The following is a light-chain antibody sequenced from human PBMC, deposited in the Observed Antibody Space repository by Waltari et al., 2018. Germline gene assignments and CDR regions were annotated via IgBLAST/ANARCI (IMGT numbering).Light chain of an antibody. CDR2: GAS. Sequence: AIQMTQSPSSLSASVVDSVTITCRASQAIRNELAWFQQKPGKAPKLLIYGASTLQSGVPSRFSGSGSGTDFTLAISSLQPEDFATYYCLQDYTFPRTFGQGTKVEIK. J-gene: IGKJ1*01. CDR3: LQDYTFPRT. CDR1: QAIRNE. V-gene: IGKV1-6*01.